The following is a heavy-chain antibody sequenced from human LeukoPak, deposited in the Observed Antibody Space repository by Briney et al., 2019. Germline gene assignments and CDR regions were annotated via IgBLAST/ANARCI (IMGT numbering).Heavy chain of an antibody. CDR3: AREEGGKLGIDYYFDY. V-gene: IGHV3-21*01. D-gene: IGHD7-27*01. CDR2: ISTSSIYI. Sequence: AGGSLRLSCAASGFTFSSYSTNWVRQAPGKGLEWVSSISTSSIYIYYADSVKGRFTISRDNAKNSLYLQVNSLRAEDTAVYYCAREEGGKLGIDYYFDYCGQGTLVTVSS. J-gene: IGHJ4*02. CDR1: GFTFSSYS.